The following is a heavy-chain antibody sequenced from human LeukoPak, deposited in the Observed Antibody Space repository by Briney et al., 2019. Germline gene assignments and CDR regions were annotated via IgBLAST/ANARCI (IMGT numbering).Heavy chain of an antibody. CDR2: ISYDGSNK. CDR3: ARDIVLMVYAIPGY. J-gene: IGHJ4*02. D-gene: IGHD2-8*01. V-gene: IGHV3-30-3*01. Sequence: PGGSLRLSCAASGFTFSSYAMHWVRQAPGKGLEWVAVISYDGSNKYYADPVKGRFTISRDNSKNTLYLQMNSLRAEDTAVYYCARDIVLMVYAIPGYWGQGTLVTVSS. CDR1: GFTFSSYA.